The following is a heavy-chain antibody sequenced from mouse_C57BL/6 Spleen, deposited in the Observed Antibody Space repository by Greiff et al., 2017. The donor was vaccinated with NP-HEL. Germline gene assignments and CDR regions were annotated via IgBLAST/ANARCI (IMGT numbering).Heavy chain of an antibody. J-gene: IGHJ4*01. V-gene: IGHV1-82*01. D-gene: IGHD1-1*01. CDR2: IYPGDGDT. CDR3: ARRFYYGSSWYYAMDY. Sequence: VQLQQSGPELVKPGASVKISCKASGYAFSSSWMNWVKQRPGKGLEWIGRIYPGDGDTNYNGKFKGKATLTADKSSSTAYMQLSRLTSEDSAVYFCARRFYYGSSWYYAMDYWGQGTSVTVSS. CDR1: GYAFSSSW.